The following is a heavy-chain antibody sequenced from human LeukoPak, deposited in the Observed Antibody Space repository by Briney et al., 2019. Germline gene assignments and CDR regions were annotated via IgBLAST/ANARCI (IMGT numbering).Heavy chain of an antibody. D-gene: IGHD3-10*01. V-gene: IGHV4-4*07. CDR2: IYTSGST. CDR3: ARNRYYGSGSYYRANYYYYYGMDV. Sequence: SETLSLTCTVSGGSISSYYWSWIRQPAGKGLEWTGRIYTSGSTNYNPSPKSRVTMSVDTSKNQFSLKLSSVTAADTAVYYCARNRYYGSGSYYRANYYYYYGMDVWGQGTTVTVSS. CDR1: GGSISSYY. J-gene: IGHJ6*02.